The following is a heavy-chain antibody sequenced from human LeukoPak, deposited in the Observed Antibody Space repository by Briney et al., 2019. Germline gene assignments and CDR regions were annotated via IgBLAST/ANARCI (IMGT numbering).Heavy chain of an antibody. CDR2: ISYDGSNK. D-gene: IGHD3-3*01. CDR1: GFTFSSYA. CDR3: AKDQAPHDFAFDY. V-gene: IGHV3-30-3*01. J-gene: IGHJ4*02. Sequence: GGSLRLSCAASGFTFSSYAMHWVRQAPGKGLEWVAVISYDGSNKYYADSVKGRFTISRDNSKNTLYLQMNSLRAEDTAVYYCAKDQAPHDFAFDYWGQGTLVTVSS.